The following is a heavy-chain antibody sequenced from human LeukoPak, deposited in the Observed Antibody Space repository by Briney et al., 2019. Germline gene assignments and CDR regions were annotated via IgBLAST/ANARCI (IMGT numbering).Heavy chain of an antibody. CDR1: GDSISSYY. CDR3: ASSRILGYCTNGVCLFDY. J-gene: IGHJ4*02. D-gene: IGHD2-8*01. Sequence: KPSETLSLTCTVSGDSISSYYWSWIRQPAGKGLEWIGRIHPSGSTNYNPSLKSRVTISVDTSKNQFSLKLSSVTAADTAVYYCASSRILGYCTNGVCLFDYWGQGTLVTVSS. V-gene: IGHV4-4*07. CDR2: IHPSGST.